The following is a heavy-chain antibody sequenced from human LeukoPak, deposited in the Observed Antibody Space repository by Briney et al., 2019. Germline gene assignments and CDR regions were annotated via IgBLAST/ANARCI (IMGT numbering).Heavy chain of an antibody. CDR3: ARTKDDYGDYGYYYYMDV. Sequence: GESLKISCEGSGYTFTSYWIAWVRQMPGKGLEWMGIIYPGDSDTRYSPSFQGQVTISADKSISTAYLQWSSLKASDTAMYYCARTKDDYGDYGYYYYMDVWGKGTTVTISS. D-gene: IGHD4-17*01. CDR1: GYTFTSYW. V-gene: IGHV5-51*01. J-gene: IGHJ6*03. CDR2: IYPGDSDT.